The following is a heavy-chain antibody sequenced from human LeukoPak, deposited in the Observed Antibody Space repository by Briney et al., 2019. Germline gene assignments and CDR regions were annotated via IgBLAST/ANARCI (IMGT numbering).Heavy chain of an antibody. D-gene: IGHD3-9*01. CDR3: SRVVQDVTGADY. Sequence: GGSRRLSCAASGFTFSSYHMNWVRQAPGKGLEWLSYIQSSTGSMIYADSVKGRFTVSRYNAKNSLYLQMNSLRAEDTAVYYCSRVVQDVTGADYWGQGTLVIVSS. J-gene: IGHJ4*02. CDR1: GFTFSSYH. V-gene: IGHV3-48*01. CDR2: IQSSTGSM.